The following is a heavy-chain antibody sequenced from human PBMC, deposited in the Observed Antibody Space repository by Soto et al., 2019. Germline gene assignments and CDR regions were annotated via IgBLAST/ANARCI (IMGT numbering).Heavy chain of an antibody. V-gene: IGHV4-34*01. J-gene: IGHJ4*02. CDR1: GGSFSGYY. Sequence: PSETLSLTCAVYGGSFSGYYWSWIRQPPGKGLEWIGEINHSGSTNYNPSLKSRVTISVDTSKNQFSLKLSSVTAADTAVYYCARANSYGPTASDYWGQGTLVTVSS. CDR3: ARANSYGPTASDY. D-gene: IGHD5-18*01. CDR2: INHSGST.